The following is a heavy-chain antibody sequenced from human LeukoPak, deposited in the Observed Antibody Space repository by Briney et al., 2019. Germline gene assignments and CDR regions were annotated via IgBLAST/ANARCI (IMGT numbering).Heavy chain of an antibody. V-gene: IGHV4-59*01. CDR1: GGSISNYY. CDR2: IYDSGST. CDR3: ARGASFWFDP. Sequence: SETLSLTCTVSGGSISNYYWSWIRQPPGKGLEWIGYIYDSGSTNYNPSLKSRVTISVDTSKNQFSLKLSSVTAAHTAVYYCARGASFWFDPWGQGALVTVSS. J-gene: IGHJ5*02.